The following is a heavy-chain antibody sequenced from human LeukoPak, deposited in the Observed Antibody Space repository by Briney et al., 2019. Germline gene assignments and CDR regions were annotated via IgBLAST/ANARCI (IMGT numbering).Heavy chain of an antibody. CDR2: ISYDGSNK. CDR1: GFTFSSYA. J-gene: IGHJ6*02. V-gene: IGHV3-30-3*01. CDR3: ARSPYYYYYGMDV. Sequence: PGRSLRFSCAASGFTFSSYAMHWVRQAPGKGLEWVAVISYDGSNKYYADSVKGRFTISRDNSKNTLYLQMNSLRAEDTAVYYCARSPYYYYYGMDVWGQGTTVTVSS.